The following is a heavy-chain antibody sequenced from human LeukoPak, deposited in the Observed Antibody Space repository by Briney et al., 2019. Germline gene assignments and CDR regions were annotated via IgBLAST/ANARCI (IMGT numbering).Heavy chain of an antibody. CDR3: ARGLAWFGEFSDY. Sequence: SETLSLTCAVYGGSFRGYYWSWIRQPPGKGLEWIGEINHSGSTNYNPSLKSRVTISVDTSKNQCSLKLSSVTAADTAVYYCARGLAWFGEFSDYWGQGTLVTVSS. CDR1: GGSFRGYY. V-gene: IGHV4-34*01. CDR2: INHSGST. D-gene: IGHD3-10*01. J-gene: IGHJ4*02.